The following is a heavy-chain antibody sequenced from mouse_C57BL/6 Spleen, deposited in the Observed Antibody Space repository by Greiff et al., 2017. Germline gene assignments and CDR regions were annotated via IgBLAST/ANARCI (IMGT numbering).Heavy chain of an antibody. CDR3: AREEGIYYYGSSRAWFAY. D-gene: IGHD1-1*01. V-gene: IGHV1-64*01. CDR2: IHPNSGST. J-gene: IGHJ3*01. Sequence: QVQLQQPGAELVKPGASVKLSCKASGYTFTSYWMHWVKQRPGQGLEWIGMIHPNSGSTNYNEKFKSKATMTVDKSSSTAYMQLSSLTSEDSAVYYCAREEGIYYYGSSRAWFAYWGQGTLVTVSA. CDR1: GYTFTSYW.